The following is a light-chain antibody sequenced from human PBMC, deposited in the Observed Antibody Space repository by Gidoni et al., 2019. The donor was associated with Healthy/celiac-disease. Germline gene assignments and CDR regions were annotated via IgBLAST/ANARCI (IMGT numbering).Light chain of an antibody. V-gene: IGKV1-5*03. CDR2: KAS. CDR1: QSISSW. J-gene: IGKJ2*01. CDR3: QQYHSLYT. Sequence: DIQMTQSPSTLSASVGDRVTITCRASQSISSWLAWYQQNPGKAPKLRIYKASSLESGVPSRFSGSGSGTEFSLSVSSLQPYDFATYFCQQYHSLYTFGQXTKLEIK.